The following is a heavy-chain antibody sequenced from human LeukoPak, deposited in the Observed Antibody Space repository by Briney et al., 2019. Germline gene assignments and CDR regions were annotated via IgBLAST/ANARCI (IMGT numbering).Heavy chain of an antibody. CDR2: MNPNSGNT. Sequence: ASVKVSCKASGYAFTSYDINWVRQATGQGLEWMGWMNPNSGNTGYAQKFQGRVTMTRNTSISTAYMELSSLRSEDTAVYYCAREPPPWGSGSYGYGMDVWGQGTTVTVSS. CDR3: AREPPPWGSGSYGYGMDV. V-gene: IGHV1-8*01. J-gene: IGHJ6*02. CDR1: GYAFTSYD. D-gene: IGHD1-26*01.